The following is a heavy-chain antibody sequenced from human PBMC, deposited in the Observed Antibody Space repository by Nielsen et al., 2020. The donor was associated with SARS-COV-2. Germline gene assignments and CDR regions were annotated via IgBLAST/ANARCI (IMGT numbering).Heavy chain of an antibody. J-gene: IGHJ3*02. V-gene: IGHV3-30*18. Sequence: GGSLRLSCAASGFTFSSYGMHWVRQAPGKGLEWVAVISYDGSNKYYADSVKGRFTISRDNSKNTLYLQTNSLRAEDTAVYYCAKVLRYFDPPWAAFDIWGQGTMVTVSS. D-gene: IGHD3-9*01. CDR2: ISYDGSNK. CDR1: GFTFSSYG. CDR3: AKVLRYFDPPWAAFDI.